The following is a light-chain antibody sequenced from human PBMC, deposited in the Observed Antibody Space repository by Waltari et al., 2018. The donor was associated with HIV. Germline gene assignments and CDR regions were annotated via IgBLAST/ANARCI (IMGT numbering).Light chain of an antibody. CDR3: STWDDSLSHWV. J-gene: IGLJ3*02. V-gene: IGLV1-47*01. Sequence: QSMLTQPPSASGTPGQTLTFLCSGDPPNIGPNFVFWYQHRPGTAPRLVIYRNDQRPSGVPYRFSGSKSATSASLAISGLRSEDEADYYCSTWDDSLSHWVFGGGTKLTVL. CDR2: RND. CDR1: PPNIGPNF.